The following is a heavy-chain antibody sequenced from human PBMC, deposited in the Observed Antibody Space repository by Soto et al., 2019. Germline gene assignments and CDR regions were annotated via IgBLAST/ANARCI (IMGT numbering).Heavy chain of an antibody. CDR3: ARSYCSSTTCYNYYYYGLDV. Sequence: ASVKVSCKASGYTFTSYPISWMRQAPGQGLEWMGWISTHNGNTNYAQKVQGRVTMTTDTSTTTAYMELRSLRSDDTAVYYCARSYCSSTTCYNYYYYGLDVWGQGTTVTVSS. D-gene: IGHD2-2*02. CDR1: GYTFTSYP. CDR2: ISTHNGNT. V-gene: IGHV1-18*04. J-gene: IGHJ6*02.